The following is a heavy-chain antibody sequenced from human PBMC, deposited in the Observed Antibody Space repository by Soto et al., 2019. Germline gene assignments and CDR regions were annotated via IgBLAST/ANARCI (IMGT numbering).Heavy chain of an antibody. J-gene: IGHJ4*02. D-gene: IGHD4-17*01. Sequence: LRLSCAASGFTFSSYAMSWVRQAPGKGLEWVSAISGSGGSTYYADSVKGRFTISRDNSKNTLYLQVNSLRAEDTAVYQRAQLAGRTVTTPFEYWGPGTLVTVSS. CDR3: AQLAGRTVTTPFEY. V-gene: IGHV3-23*01. CDR1: GFTFSSYA. CDR2: ISGSGGST.